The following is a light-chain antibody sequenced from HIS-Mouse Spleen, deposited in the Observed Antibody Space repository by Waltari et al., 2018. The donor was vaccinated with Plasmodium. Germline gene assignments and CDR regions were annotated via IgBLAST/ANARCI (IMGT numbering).Light chain of an antibody. J-gene: IGKJ3*01. CDR3: QQYNNWSFT. Sequence: EIVMTQSPATLSVSPGERATLPCRASQSVSSNLAWYQQKPGQDPRLLMYGASTRATGIPARFSGSVSWTEFTLTISSLQSEDFAVYYCQQYNNWSFTFGPGTKVDIK. V-gene: IGKV3-15*01. CDR1: QSVSSN. CDR2: GAS.